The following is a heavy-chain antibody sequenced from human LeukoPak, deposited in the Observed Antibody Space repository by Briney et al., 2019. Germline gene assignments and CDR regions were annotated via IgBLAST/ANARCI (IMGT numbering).Heavy chain of an antibody. CDR1: GFTFSSYA. V-gene: IGHV3-21*01. CDR3: ARQPQVAHFDY. J-gene: IGHJ4*02. D-gene: IGHD2-15*01. Sequence: GGSLRLSCAASGFTFSSYAMSWVRQAPGKGLEWVSAITNNGVYTYYIDSVKGRFTISRDNANNSLYLQMNSLSAEDTAIYYCARQPQVAHFDYWGQGTLVSVSS. CDR2: ITNNGVYT.